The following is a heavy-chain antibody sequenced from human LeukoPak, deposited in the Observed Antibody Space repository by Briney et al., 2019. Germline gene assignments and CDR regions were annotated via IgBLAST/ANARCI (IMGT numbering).Heavy chain of an antibody. CDR2: INHSGST. CDR3: ARAGDTTRNVYLDY. D-gene: IGHD1-26*01. V-gene: IGHV4-34*01. CDR1: GGSFSGYY. J-gene: IGHJ4*02. Sequence: SETLSLTCAVYGGSFSGYYWSWIRQPPGKGLEWIGEINHSGSTNYNPSLKSRVTISVDTSKNQFSLKLSSVTAADTAVYYCARAGDTTRNVYLDYWGQGTLVTVSS.